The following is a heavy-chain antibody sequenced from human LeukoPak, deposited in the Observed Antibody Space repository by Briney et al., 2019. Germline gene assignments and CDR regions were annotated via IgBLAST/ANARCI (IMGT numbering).Heavy chain of an antibody. Sequence: SETLSLTCTVSGGSISSGGYYWSWIRQHPGKGLEWIGYIYYSGSTYYNPSLKSRVTISVDTSKNQFSLKLSSVTAADTAVYYCARVSLRGEYSSSRTYYFDYWGQGTLVTVYS. D-gene: IGHD6-13*01. CDR1: GGSISSGGYY. CDR2: IYYSGST. V-gene: IGHV4-31*03. J-gene: IGHJ4*02. CDR3: ARVSLRGEYSSSRTYYFDY.